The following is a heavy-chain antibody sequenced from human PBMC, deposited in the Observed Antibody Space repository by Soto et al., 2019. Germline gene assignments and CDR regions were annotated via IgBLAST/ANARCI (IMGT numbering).Heavy chain of an antibody. CDR2: VSASGSIT. D-gene: IGHD2-15*01. CDR1: GFTFSSYD. CDR3: AKGYCSGGRCYRGFDY. V-gene: IGHV3-23*01. Sequence: EVQVLESGGGLVQPGGSLRLSCAASGFTFSSYDMSWVRQAPGKGLEWVSGVSASGSITSYADSAKGRFTISRDNAKNTMFLQMNSLRAEDTAVYFCAKGYCSGGRCYRGFDYWGQGTLVTVAS. J-gene: IGHJ4*02.